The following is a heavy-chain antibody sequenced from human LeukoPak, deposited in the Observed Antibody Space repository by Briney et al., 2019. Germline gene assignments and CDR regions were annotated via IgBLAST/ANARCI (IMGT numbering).Heavy chain of an antibody. CDR3: ATFDYFGSGGLFDC. CDR1: EFTFSRYW. J-gene: IGHJ4*02. Sequence: GGSLRLSCAVSEFTFSRYWMSWVRQAPGKGLEWVANINQDGSEGAYVDSVKGRFTISRDNARNSLYLRMNSLRAEDTAVYYSATFDYFGSGGLFDCWGQGTLVTVSS. V-gene: IGHV3-7*01. CDR2: INQDGSEG. D-gene: IGHD3-10*01.